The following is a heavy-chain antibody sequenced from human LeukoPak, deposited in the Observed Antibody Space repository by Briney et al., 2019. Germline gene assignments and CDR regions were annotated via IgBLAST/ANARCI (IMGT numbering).Heavy chain of an antibody. CDR2: IYSDGST. V-gene: IGHV3-53*01. Sequence: PGGSLRLSCAASGFTVSSNYMSWVRQAPGKGLEWVSEIYSDGSTYYAASVKGRFSISRDNSKNTVFLQMSSLRAEDTAIYYCAKDATAAVGTVYMDVWGKGTTVTISS. CDR3: AKDATAAVGTVYMDV. D-gene: IGHD6-13*01. CDR1: GFTVSSNY. J-gene: IGHJ6*03.